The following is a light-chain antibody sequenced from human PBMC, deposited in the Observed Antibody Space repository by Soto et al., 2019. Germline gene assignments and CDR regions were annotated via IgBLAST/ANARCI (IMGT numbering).Light chain of an antibody. CDR3: QQYYSSTWT. V-gene: IGKV1-8*01. Sequence: AIRMTQSPSSLSASTGDRVTITCRASQGISSYLAWYQQKPGKAPKLLIYAASTLQSGVPSRFSGSGSGTDFTLTISCLQSEDFATYYCQQYYSSTWTLGQGTKVDSK. CDR2: AAS. J-gene: IGKJ1*01. CDR1: QGISSY.